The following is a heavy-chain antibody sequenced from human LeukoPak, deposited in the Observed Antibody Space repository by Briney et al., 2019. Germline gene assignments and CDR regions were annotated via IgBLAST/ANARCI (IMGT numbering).Heavy chain of an antibody. CDR3: AKEVPYSSSWITVDY. V-gene: IGHV3-23*01. Sequence: PGGSLRLSCAASGFTFSSYAMSWVRQAPGKGLEWVSGITTGGSAYYPDSVKGRFAISRDNSKNTLYLQMNSLRAEDTAVYYCAKEVPYSSSWITVDYWGRGTLVTVSS. J-gene: IGHJ4*02. CDR1: GFTFSSYA. D-gene: IGHD6-13*01. CDR2: ITTGGSA.